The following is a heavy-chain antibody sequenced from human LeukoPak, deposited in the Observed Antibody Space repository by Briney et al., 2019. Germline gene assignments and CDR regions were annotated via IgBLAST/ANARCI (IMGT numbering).Heavy chain of an antibody. CDR2: IIPILGIA. Sequence: SVKVSYKASGGTFSSYAISWVRQAPGQGLEWMGRIIPILGIANYAQKFQGRVTITADKSTSTAYMELSSLRSEDTAVYYCARTGGYCSGGSCYWGQGTLVTVSS. CDR1: GGTFSSYA. J-gene: IGHJ4*02. V-gene: IGHV1-69*04. CDR3: ARTGGYCSGGSCY. D-gene: IGHD2-15*01.